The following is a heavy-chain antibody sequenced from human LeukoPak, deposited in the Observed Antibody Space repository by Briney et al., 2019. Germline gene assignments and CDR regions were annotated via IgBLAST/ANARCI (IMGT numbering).Heavy chain of an antibody. J-gene: IGHJ6*02. D-gene: IGHD5-18*01. V-gene: IGHV3-11*01. CDR1: GFTFSDYY. Sequence: PGGSLRLSCAASGFTFSDYYMSWIRQAPGKGLEWVSYISSSGSTIYYADSVKGRFTISRDNAKNSLYLQMNSLRAEDTAVYYCARGTHTAMGNYNCYGMDVWGQGTTVTVSS. CDR3: ARGTHTAMGNYNCYGMDV. CDR2: ISSSGSTI.